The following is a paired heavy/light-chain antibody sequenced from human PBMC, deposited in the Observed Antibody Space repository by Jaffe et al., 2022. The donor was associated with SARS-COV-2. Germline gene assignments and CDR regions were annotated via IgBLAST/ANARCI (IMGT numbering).Light chain of an antibody. CDR1: SSNIGSNY. Sequence: QSVLTQPPSASGTPGQRVTISCSGSSSNIGSNYVYWYQQLPGTAPKLLIYKTNQRPSGVPDRFSGSKSGTSASLAISGLRSEDAADYYCAAWDDSLSGPQGVFGGGTKLTVL. J-gene: IGLJ3*02. V-gene: IGLV1-47*01. CDR2: KTN. CDR3: AAWDDSLSGPQGV.
Heavy chain of an antibody. V-gene: IGHV3-21*01. D-gene: IGHD6-6*01. CDR1: GFTFSTYT. CDR3: ASPSPLYSSSPVSYYFGMDV. J-gene: IGHJ6*02. CDR2: ISGRSTYI. Sequence: EVQLVESGGGLVKPGGSLRLSCAASGFTFSTYTMNWVRQAPGKGLEWISSISGRSTYIYYADSVKGRFTISRDNAKNSLYLQMNSLRAEDTAVYYCASPSPLYSSSPVSYYFGMDVWGQGTTVTVSS.